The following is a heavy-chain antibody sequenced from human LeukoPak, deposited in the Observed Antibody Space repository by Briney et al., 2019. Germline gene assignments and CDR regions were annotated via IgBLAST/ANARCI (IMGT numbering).Heavy chain of an antibody. J-gene: IGHJ6*04. V-gene: IGHV1-69*01. CDR1: GGTFSSYA. D-gene: IGHD3-9*01. CDR3: ARPKDYDILTGYGPPDYSYYGMDV. CDR2: IIPIFGTA. Sequence: GASVKVSCKASGGTFSSYAIRWVRQAPGQGLEWMGGIIPIFGTANYAQKFQGRVTITADESTSTAYMELSSLRSEDTTVYYCARPKDYDILTGYGPPDYSYYGMDVWGKGTTVTVSS.